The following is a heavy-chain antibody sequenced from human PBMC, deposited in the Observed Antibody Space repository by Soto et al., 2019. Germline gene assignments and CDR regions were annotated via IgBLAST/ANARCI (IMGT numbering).Heavy chain of an antibody. J-gene: IGHJ5*02. Sequence: TLSLTCAMSGKSVAINSAACNWIRQSPSRGLEWLGRTYYRSKWYNDYAVSVKSRITINPDTSKNQFSLQLNSVTPEDTAVYYCARGFGGYYDFWSGYGFNGVYNWFDPWGQGTLVTVSS. CDR1: GKSVAINSAA. CDR2: TYYRSKWYN. V-gene: IGHV6-1*01. D-gene: IGHD3-3*01. CDR3: ARGFGGYYDFWSGYGFNGVYNWFDP.